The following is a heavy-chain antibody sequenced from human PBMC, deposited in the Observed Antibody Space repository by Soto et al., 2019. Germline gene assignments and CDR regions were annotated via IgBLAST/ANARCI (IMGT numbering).Heavy chain of an antibody. V-gene: IGHV1-18*01. D-gene: IGHD3-10*01. CDR1: GYTFDIYG. CDR3: ARAIAAGYGHTTLDY. J-gene: IGHJ4*02. CDR2: INAYNGNT. Sequence: QVQLVQSGAEVKKSGASVKVSCKGSGYTFDIYGISWVRQAPGQGLEWMGWINAYNGNTDYAQKFQGRVTMTTDTAKRTASMEVRTLISDDTAVYYCARAIAAGYGHTTLDYWGQGTLVTVSS.